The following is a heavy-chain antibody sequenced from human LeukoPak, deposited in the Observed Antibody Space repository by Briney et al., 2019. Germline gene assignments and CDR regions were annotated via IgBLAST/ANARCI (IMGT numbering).Heavy chain of an antibody. J-gene: IGHJ4*02. CDR2: IYTSGST. V-gene: IGHV4-4*07. CDR1: GGSISSYY. Sequence: SETLSLTCTVSGGSISSYYWSWIRQPAGKGLEWIGRIYTSGSTNYNPSLKSRVTISVDTSKNQFSLKLSSVTAADTAVYYCARTRDYGDPGSVDYWGQGTLVTVSS. CDR3: ARTRDYGDPGSVDY. D-gene: IGHD4-17*01.